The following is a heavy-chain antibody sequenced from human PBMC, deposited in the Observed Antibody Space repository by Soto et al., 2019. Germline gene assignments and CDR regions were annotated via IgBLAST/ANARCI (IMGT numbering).Heavy chain of an antibody. CDR2: INPKTGDT. D-gene: IGHD1-26*01. Sequence: QVQLVQSRAEVKKPGASVKVSCKASRYTFTGYYLHWVRQAPGQGLEWMGWINPKTGDTTYAQKFQGRVTLTRDTSISTAYMELGRLGSDDTAVYYCARDNSGIEYGDFDYWGQGTLVTVSS. J-gene: IGHJ4*02. CDR3: ARDNSGIEYGDFDY. V-gene: IGHV1-2*02. CDR1: RYTFTGYY.